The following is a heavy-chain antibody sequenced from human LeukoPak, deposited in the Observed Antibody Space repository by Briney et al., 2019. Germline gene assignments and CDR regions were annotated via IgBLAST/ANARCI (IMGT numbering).Heavy chain of an antibody. V-gene: IGHV3-15*01. CDR2: IKSKTDGGTT. D-gene: IGHD2-2*02. CDR1: GFTFSNAW. Sequence: PGGSLRLSCAASGFTFSNAWMSWVRQAPGKGLEWVGRIKSKTDGGTTDYAAPVKGRFTISRDDSKNTLYLQMNSLKTEDTAVYYCTTDLRVPAAILYYYYYGMDVWGQGTTVTVSS. CDR3: TTDLRVPAAILYYYYYGMDV. J-gene: IGHJ6*02.